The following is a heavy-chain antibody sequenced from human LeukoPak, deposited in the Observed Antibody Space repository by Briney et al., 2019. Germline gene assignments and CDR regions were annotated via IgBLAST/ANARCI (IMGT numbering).Heavy chain of an antibody. V-gene: IGHV1-46*01. CDR3: ARGPRTSRYIMITFGGHSHAFDI. J-gene: IGHJ3*02. CDR1: GYTFTSYY. CDR2: INPSGGST. Sequence: ASVKVSCKASGYTFTSYYMHWVRQAPGQGLEWMGIINPSGGSTSYAQKFQGRVTMTRGTSTSTVYMELSSLRSEDTAVYYCARGPRTSRYIMITFGGHSHAFDIWGQGTVVTVSS. D-gene: IGHD3-16*01.